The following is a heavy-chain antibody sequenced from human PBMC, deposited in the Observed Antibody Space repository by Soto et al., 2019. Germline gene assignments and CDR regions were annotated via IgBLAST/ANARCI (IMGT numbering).Heavy chain of an antibody. CDR2: IFSNDAK. CDR3: ARIQFCGGDCYTHGY. V-gene: IGHV2-26*01. J-gene: IGHJ4*02. Sequence: QVTLKESGPVLVKPTETLTLTCTVSGFSLSNARMGVSWIRQPPGKALEWLAHIFSNDAKSYSTSLKSRRTIAKDTPKSQVVLTVTNMDPVDTARYYCARIQFCGGDCYTHGYWGQGTLVPVSS. CDR1: GFSLSNARMG. D-gene: IGHD2-21*02.